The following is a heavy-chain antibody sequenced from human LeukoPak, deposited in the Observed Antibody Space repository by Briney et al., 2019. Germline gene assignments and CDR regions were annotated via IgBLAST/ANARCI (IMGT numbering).Heavy chain of an antibody. Sequence: ASVKVSCKASGYTFTGYYMHWVRQAPGQGLEWMGWINPNSGGTNYAQKFQGRVTMTTDTSTSTAYMELRSLRSDDTAVYYCARAPEVGATGYWGQGTLVTVSS. D-gene: IGHD1-26*01. CDR3: ARAPEVGATGY. V-gene: IGHV1-2*02. J-gene: IGHJ4*02. CDR2: INPNSGGT. CDR1: GYTFTGYY.